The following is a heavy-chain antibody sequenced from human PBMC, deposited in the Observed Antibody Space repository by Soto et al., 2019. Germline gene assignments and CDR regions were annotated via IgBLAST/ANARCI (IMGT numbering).Heavy chain of an antibody. D-gene: IGHD3-22*01. CDR1: GGTFSRYG. CDR3: ARAWPRGTMIVLDSENYARDV. V-gene: IGHV1-69*01. CDR2: IIPLFGTP. J-gene: IGHJ6*02. Sequence: QVQLVQSGAEVKKPGSSVKVSCKASGGTFSRYGFSWVRQAPGQGLEWMGGIIPLFGTPDYAQRFQGRVTITADESTTTGYMALSSLRSEYTAMYYCARAWPRGTMIVLDSENYARDVWVQGTTVTVSS.